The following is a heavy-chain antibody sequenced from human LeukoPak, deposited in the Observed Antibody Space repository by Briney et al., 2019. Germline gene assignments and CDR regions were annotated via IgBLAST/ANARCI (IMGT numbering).Heavy chain of an antibody. V-gene: IGHV1-2*02. Sequence: SVKVSCKASGYTFTGYYMHWVRQAPGQGIEWMGWINPNSGGTNYAQKFQGRVTMTRDTSISTAYMELSRLRSDDTAVYYCAREYSGSASSFDIWGQGTMVTVSS. D-gene: IGHD1-26*01. CDR2: INPNSGGT. CDR1: GYTFTGYY. CDR3: AREYSGSASSFDI. J-gene: IGHJ3*02.